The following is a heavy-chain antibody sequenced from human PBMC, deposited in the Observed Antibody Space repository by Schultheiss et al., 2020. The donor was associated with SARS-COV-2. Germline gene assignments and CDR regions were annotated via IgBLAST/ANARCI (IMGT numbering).Heavy chain of an antibody. CDR3: ARIRGGGYDYSRWDWFDP. V-gene: IGHV2-70*01. J-gene: IGHJ5*02. D-gene: IGHD5-12*01. Sequence: SGPTLVKPTQTLTLTCTFSGFSLSTSGVGVGWIRQPPRKALEWLALIDWDDDKYYSTSLKTRLTISKDTSKNQVVLTMTNMDPVDTATYYCARIRGGGYDYSRWDWFDPWGQGTLVTVSS. CDR1: GFSLSTSGVG. CDR2: IDWDDDK.